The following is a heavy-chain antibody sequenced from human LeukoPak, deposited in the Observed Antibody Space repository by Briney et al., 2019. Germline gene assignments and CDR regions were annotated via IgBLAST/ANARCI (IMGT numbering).Heavy chain of an antibody. Sequence: GGSLRLSCAPSGFTFSRHGMHWVRQAPGKGLEWVAIISNDGSRKYYAHSVEGRFTISRDNSKNTLYLQMDSLRAEDTAVYYCARGKWGLPFDYWGQGTLVAVS. V-gene: IGHV3-30*03. J-gene: IGHJ4*02. CDR3: ARGKWGLPFDY. CDR1: GFTFSRHG. CDR2: ISNDGSRK. D-gene: IGHD3-22*01.